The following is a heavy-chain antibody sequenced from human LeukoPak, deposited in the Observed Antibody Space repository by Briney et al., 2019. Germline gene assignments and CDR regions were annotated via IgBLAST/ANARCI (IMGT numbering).Heavy chain of an antibody. J-gene: IGHJ4*02. CDR3: ARQSTIFGVVIPN. CDR1: GGSFSGYY. V-gene: IGHV4-34*01. CDR2: INHSGST. Sequence: PSETLSLTCAVYGGSFSGYYWSWIRQPPGKGLEWIGEINHSGSTNYNPSLKSRVTISVDTSKNQFSLKLSSVTAADTAVYYCARQSTIFGVVIPNWGQGTLVTVSS. D-gene: IGHD3-3*01.